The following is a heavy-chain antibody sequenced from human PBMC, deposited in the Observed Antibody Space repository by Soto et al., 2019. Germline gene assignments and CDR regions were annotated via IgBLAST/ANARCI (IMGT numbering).Heavy chain of an antibody. CDR1: GDSISSYY. CDR2: RQYRGIT. V-gene: IGHV4-59*01. D-gene: IGHD3-10*01. Sequence: SETLSLTCNVSGDSISSYYWNWIRQSPGKGLEWLGYRQYRGITRYNPSLQNRVTISVDTSKNQFSLMLTSVTAADTAVYYCAREHYGNSAWFDPWGQGTLVTVSS. CDR3: AREHYGNSAWFDP. J-gene: IGHJ5*02.